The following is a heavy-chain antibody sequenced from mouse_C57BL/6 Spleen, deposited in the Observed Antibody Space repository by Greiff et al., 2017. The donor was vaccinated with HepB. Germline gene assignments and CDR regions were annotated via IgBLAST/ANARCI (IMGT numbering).Heavy chain of an antibody. CDR1: GYAFSSYW. Sequence: QVQLQQSGAELVKPGASVKISCKASGYAFSSYWMNWVKQRPGKGLEWIGQIYPGDGDTNYNGKFKGKATLTADKSSSTAYMQLSSLTSEDSAVYFCARADYGSPVPFDYWGQGTTLTVSS. V-gene: IGHV1-80*01. J-gene: IGHJ2*01. CDR2: IYPGDGDT. D-gene: IGHD1-1*01. CDR3: ARADYGSPVPFDY.